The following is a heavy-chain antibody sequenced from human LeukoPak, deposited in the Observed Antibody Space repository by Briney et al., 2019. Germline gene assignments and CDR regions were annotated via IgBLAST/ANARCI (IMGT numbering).Heavy chain of an antibody. CDR1: GGTFSSYA. D-gene: IGHD3-3*01. Sequence: ASVKVSCKASGGTFSSYAISWVRQAPGQGLEWMGGIIPMFGTANYAQKFQGRVTITADESTSTAYMELSSLRSEDTAVYYCARGATYYDFWSGYYTAPTYGMDVWGQGTTVTVSS. CDR2: IIPMFGTA. J-gene: IGHJ6*02. V-gene: IGHV1-69*13. CDR3: ARGATYYDFWSGYYTAPTYGMDV.